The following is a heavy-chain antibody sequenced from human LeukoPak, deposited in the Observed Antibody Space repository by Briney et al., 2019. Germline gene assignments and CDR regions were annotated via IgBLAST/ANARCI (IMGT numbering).Heavy chain of an antibody. J-gene: IGHJ4*02. D-gene: IGHD3-9*01. Sequence: GGSLRLSCAASGFTFSSYAMHWVRQAPGKGLEWVAVISYDGSNKYYADSVKGRFTISRDNSKNTLYLQMNSLRAEDTAVYYCARPDYAILTAPNYWGQGTLVTVSS. CDR1: GFTFSSYA. V-gene: IGHV3-30*01. CDR3: ARPDYAILTAPNY. CDR2: ISYDGSNK.